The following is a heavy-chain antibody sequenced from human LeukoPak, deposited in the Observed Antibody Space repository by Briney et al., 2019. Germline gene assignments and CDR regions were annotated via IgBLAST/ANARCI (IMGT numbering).Heavy chain of an antibody. CDR2: IIPIFNTA. D-gene: IGHD5-24*01. V-gene: IGHV1-69*05. CDR1: GGTLSSYA. Sequence: SVKVSCKASGGTLSSYAISWVRQAPGQGLEWMGGIIPIFNTANYAQKFQGRVTLTRDMSTSTDYLELSSLRSEDTAVYYCARDNSVRDEAWWFNPWGQGTLVTVSS. CDR3: ARDNSVRDEAWWFNP. J-gene: IGHJ5*02.